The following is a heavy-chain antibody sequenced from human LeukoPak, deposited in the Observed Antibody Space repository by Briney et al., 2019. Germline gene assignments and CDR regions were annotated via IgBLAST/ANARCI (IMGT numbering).Heavy chain of an antibody. V-gene: IGHV3-23*01. D-gene: IGHD3-10*01. CDR3: VKSSGGARPHSRIFDF. CDR2: VSPGGTDR. J-gene: IGHJ4*02. Sequence: GGSLRLSCAASGLSISTYTMSWVRRAPGKGLEWVALVSPGGTDRYYADSVRGRFTISRDNSRNMVSLQMNSLRAEDTATYFCVKSSGGARPHSRIFDFWGQGTLITVSS. CDR1: GLSISTYT.